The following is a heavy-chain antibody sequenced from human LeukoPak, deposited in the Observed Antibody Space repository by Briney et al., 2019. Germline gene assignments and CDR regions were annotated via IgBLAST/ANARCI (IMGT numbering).Heavy chain of an antibody. J-gene: IGHJ4*02. CDR1: GASISSSSCY. Sequence: SETLSLTCTVSGASISSSSCYWGWIRQPPGKGLERIGSISSSVSTYYNPSLKSRVTISVDTSKNEFSLRLSSVTAADTAVYYCARKCSGGSSPFDYWGQGTLVTVSS. CDR3: ARKCSGGSSPFDY. CDR2: ISSSVST. D-gene: IGHD2-15*01. V-gene: IGHV4-39*01.